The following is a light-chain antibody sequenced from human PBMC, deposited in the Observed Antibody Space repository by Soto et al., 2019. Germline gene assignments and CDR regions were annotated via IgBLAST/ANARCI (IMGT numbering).Light chain of an antibody. CDR1: QSVSSN. CDR3: QHYNTLPQT. V-gene: IGKV3-15*01. CDR2: GAS. Sequence: EIVMTQSPATLSVSPGERATLSCRASQSVSSNLAWYQQKPGQAPRLLIYGASTRATGIPARFSGSGSGTEFTLTISSLQSEYLAVYYCQHYNTLPQTFGQGPNVDIK. J-gene: IGKJ1*01.